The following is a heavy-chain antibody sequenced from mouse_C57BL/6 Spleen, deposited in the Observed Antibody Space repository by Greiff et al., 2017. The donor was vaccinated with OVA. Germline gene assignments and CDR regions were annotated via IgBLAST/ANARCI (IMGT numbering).Heavy chain of an antibody. J-gene: IGHJ2*01. Sequence: QVQLKQPGAELVRPGSSVKLSCKASGYTFTSYWMHWVKQRPIQGLEWIGNIDPSDSETHYNQKFKDKATLTVDKSSSTAYMQLSSLTSEDSAVYYCARERTGTSLDYWGQGTTLTVSS. CDR1: GYTFTSYW. D-gene: IGHD4-1*01. V-gene: IGHV1-52*01. CDR2: IDPSDSET. CDR3: ARERTGTSLDY.